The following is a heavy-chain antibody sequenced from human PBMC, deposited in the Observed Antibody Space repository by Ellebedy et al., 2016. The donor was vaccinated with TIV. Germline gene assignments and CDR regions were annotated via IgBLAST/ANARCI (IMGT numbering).Heavy chain of an antibody. V-gene: IGHV3-74*01. Sequence: GESLKISCAASGFTFSRHWMHWIRQAPGKGLVWLSRINGDGGFTSHADFVKGRFTISRDNAKNTLYLQMNSQKAEDTAMYYCSTLSDTGYWGHGTLVTVSS. CDR2: INGDGGFT. J-gene: IGHJ4*01. CDR1: GFTFSRHW. CDR3: STLSDTGY. D-gene: IGHD2-21*02.